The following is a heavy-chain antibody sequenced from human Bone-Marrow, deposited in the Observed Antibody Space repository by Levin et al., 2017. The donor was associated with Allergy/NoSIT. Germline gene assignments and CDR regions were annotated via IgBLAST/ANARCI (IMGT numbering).Heavy chain of an antibody. Sequence: SQTLSLTCAVYGGSFSGYYWSWIRQHPGKGLEWIGEINHSGSTNYNPSLKSRVTISVDTSKNQFSLKLSSVTAADTAVYYCARGTYYYDSSGLIYYYYGMDVWGQGTTVTVSS. CDR3: ARGTYYYDSSGLIYYYYGMDV. CDR1: GGSFSGYY. J-gene: IGHJ6*02. CDR2: INHSGST. D-gene: IGHD3-22*01. V-gene: IGHV4-34*01.